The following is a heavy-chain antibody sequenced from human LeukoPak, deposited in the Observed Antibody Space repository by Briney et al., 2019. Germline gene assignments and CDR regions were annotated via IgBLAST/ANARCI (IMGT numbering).Heavy chain of an antibody. CDR2: ISSDGSNT. CDR3: TRGRGAYGWFDP. V-gene: IGHV3-74*01. J-gene: IGHJ5*02. CDR1: GFTVSSSW. Sequence: GGSLRLSCAASGFTVSSSWTHWVRKAPGKGLVWVSRISSDGSNTYYADSVKGRFTISRDTAMNTLYLHMHSLREEDTADYYCTRGRGAYGWFDPWGQGTQVTVSS. D-gene: IGHD3-10*01.